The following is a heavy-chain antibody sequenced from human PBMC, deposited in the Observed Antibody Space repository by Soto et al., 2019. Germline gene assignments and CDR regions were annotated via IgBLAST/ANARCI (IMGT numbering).Heavy chain of an antibody. D-gene: IGHD1-1*01. CDR3: ARVRGSNSLDY. CDR1: GFTFGNYW. J-gene: IGHJ4*02. CDR2: IRQDGSEK. V-gene: IGHV3-7*05. Sequence: EVQLVESGGGLVRPGGSLRLSCAASGFTFGNYWMTWVRQAPGKGLEWVANIRQDGSEKNYVDSVKGRFTISRDNAKNSLYLEMDTLGAEDMAVYYCARVRGSNSLDYWSQGALVTVSS.